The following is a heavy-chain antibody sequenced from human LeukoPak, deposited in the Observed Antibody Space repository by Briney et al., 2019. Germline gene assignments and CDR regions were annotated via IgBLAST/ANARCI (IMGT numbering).Heavy chain of an antibody. J-gene: IGHJ6*03. CDR1: GGTFSSYA. CDR3: ASSEYSSSKGYYYYMDV. Sequence: ASVKVSCKASGGTFSSYAISWVRQAPGQGLEWMGGIIPIFGTANYAQKFQGRVTITTDESTSTAYMELSSLRSEDTAVYYCASSEYSSSKGYYYYMDVWGKGTTVTVSS. D-gene: IGHD6-6*01. V-gene: IGHV1-69*05. CDR2: IIPIFGTA.